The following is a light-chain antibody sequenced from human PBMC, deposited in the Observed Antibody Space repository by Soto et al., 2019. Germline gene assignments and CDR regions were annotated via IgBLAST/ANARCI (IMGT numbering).Light chain of an antibody. V-gene: IGKV4-1*01. CDR3: QQCHGHST. J-gene: IGKJ3*01. CDR2: WAS. Sequence: DLVMTQSPDSLVVSLGERATISCKASQNIFYNSDKKDYLAWYQQKPGQPPRQLIYWASTRASGVPYRFSGSGSGTDFTLTISSLQAEDVAVYYCQQCHGHSTFDPGTKVEIK. CDR1: QNIFYNSDKKDY.